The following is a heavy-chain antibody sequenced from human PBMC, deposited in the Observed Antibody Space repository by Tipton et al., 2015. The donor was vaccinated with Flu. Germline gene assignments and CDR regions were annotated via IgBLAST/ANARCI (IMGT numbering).Heavy chain of an antibody. CDR1: GSSFSSYW. D-gene: IGHD5-24*01. CDR3: ARAQYDGDKFEFSYGMDV. CDR2: IYPDDSDT. Sequence: QLVQSGAEVKKPGESLKISCKGSGSSFSSYWIAWVRQMPGRGLEWMGIIYPDDSDTRYSPSFQGQVTFSADKSFSTAYLQWSSLKASDTAMYYCARAQYDGDKFEFSYGMDVWGQGTTVSVSS. V-gene: IGHV5-51*03. J-gene: IGHJ6*02.